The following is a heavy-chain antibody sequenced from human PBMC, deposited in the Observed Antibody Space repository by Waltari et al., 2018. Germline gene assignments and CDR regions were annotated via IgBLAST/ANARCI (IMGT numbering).Heavy chain of an antibody. J-gene: IGHJ4*02. CDR3: ATEGRGITIFGVAMGDLDY. CDR1: GYTFTDYY. V-gene: IGHV1-69-2*01. D-gene: IGHD3-3*01. CDR2: VDPEDGET. Sequence: EVQLVQSGAEVKKPGATVKISCKASGYTFTDYYMHWVQQAPGKGLEWMGRVDPEDGETIYAEKFQGRVTITADTSTDTAYMELSSLRSEDTAVYYCATEGRGITIFGVAMGDLDYWGQGTLVTVSS.